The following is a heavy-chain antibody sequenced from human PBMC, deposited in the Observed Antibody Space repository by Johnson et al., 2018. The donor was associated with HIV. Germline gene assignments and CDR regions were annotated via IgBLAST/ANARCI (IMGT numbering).Heavy chain of an antibody. CDR1: GVTFSDYY. V-gene: IGHV3-11*01. D-gene: IGHD3-16*01. CDR2: ISSGGSTK. CDR3: AREGGSSGPDAFDS. Sequence: QVQLVESGGGLIQPGGSLRLSCAASGVTFSDYYMSWIRQAPGKGLEWISYISSGGSTKYYADSVKGRFTISRDNSKNTLYLQMNSLRAEDTAVYYCAREGGSSGPDAFDSWGQGTMVTVSS. J-gene: IGHJ3*02.